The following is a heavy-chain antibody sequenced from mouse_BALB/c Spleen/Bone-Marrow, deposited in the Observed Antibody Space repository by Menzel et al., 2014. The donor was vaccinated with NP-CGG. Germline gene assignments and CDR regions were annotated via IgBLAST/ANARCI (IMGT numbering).Heavy chain of an antibody. Sequence: EVQLQQSGGGLVQPGGSRKLSCAASGFTFSSFGMHWVRQAPEKGLEWVAYISSGSSTIYYADTVKGRFTISRDNPKNTLFLQMASLRSEDTAMYYCARSDGNYDYAMDYWGQGTSVTVSS. CDR1: GFTFSSFG. V-gene: IGHV5-17*02. CDR2: ISSGSSTI. J-gene: IGHJ4*01. CDR3: ARSDGNYDYAMDY. D-gene: IGHD2-1*01.